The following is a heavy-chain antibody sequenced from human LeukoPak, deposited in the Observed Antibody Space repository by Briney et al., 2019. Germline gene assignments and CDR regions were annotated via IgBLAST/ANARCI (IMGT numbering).Heavy chain of an antibody. Sequence: SETLSLTCTVSGGSISSGGYYWSWIRQHPGKSLEWIGYIYYSGSTYYNPSLKSRVTMSVDTSKNQFSLKLSSVTAADTAVYYCAREEAGYCSSTSCHAFDYWGQGTLVTVSS. J-gene: IGHJ4*02. CDR3: AREEAGYCSSTSCHAFDY. D-gene: IGHD2-2*01. CDR2: IYYSGST. CDR1: GGSISSGGYY. V-gene: IGHV4-31*03.